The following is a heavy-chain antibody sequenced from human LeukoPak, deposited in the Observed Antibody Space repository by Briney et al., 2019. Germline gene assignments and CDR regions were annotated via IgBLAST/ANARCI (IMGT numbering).Heavy chain of an antibody. CDR3: ARDRNYPDY. Sequence: SETLSLTCAVYGGSFSGYYWSWIRQPPGKGLEWIGEINHSGSTNYNPSLKSRVTISVDTSKNQFSLKLSSVTAADTAVYYCARDRNYPDYWGQGTLVTVSS. CDR2: INHSGST. J-gene: IGHJ4*02. V-gene: IGHV4-34*01. CDR1: GGSFSGYY.